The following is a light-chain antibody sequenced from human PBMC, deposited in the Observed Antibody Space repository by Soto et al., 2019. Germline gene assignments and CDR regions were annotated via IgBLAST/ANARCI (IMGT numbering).Light chain of an antibody. J-gene: IGKJ4*01. CDR1: QGIRND. V-gene: IGKV1-6*01. CDR3: LQDTNYPLT. CDR2: GAS. Sequence: AIQMTQSPSSLSASIGDRVTITCRASQGIRNDLGWYQQKPGKAPKLLIYGASRLQSGVPSRFSGSASGTDFTLTISSLLPEDFATYYCLQDTNYPLTFGGGTKVEIK.